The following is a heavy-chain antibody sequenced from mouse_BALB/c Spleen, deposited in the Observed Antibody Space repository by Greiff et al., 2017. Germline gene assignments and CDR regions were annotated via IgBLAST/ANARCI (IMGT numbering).Heavy chain of an antibody. CDR2: IRNKANGYTT. V-gene: IGHV7-3*02. Sequence: EVKVVESGGGLVQPGGSLRLSCATSGFTFTDYYMSWVRQPPGKALEWLGFIRNKANGYTTEYSASVKGRFTISRDNSQSILYLQMNTLRAEDSATYYCARDKKIYYDYGVFEYWGQGTTLTVSS. CDR3: ARDKKIYYDYGVFEY. CDR1: GFTFTDYY. J-gene: IGHJ2*01. D-gene: IGHD2-4*01.